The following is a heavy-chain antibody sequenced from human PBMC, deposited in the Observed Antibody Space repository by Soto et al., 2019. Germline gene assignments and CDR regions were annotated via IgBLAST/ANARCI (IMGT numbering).Heavy chain of an antibody. V-gene: IGHV1-18*04. J-gene: IGHJ3*02. CDR3: ARDRGRGYYDSIGNFMDAFDI. CDR2: SSGYNGNT. Sequence: ASVKVSCKASGYTFTTYGINWVRQAPGQGLEWMGWSSGYNGNTKYAQKLQGRVTMTTDTSTSTAYMELRSLRSDDTAVYYCARDRGRGYYDSIGNFMDAFDIWGQGTLVTV. D-gene: IGHD3-22*01. CDR1: GYTFTTYG.